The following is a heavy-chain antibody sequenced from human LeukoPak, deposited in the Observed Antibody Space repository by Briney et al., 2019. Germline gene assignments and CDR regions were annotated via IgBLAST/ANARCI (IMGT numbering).Heavy chain of an antibody. V-gene: IGHV4-39*01. CDR1: GGSISSSSYY. CDR3: ARHREDIVVVPTAIGTDYYYYGMDV. J-gene: IGHJ6*02. D-gene: IGHD2-2*01. CDR2: IYYSGST. Sequence: SETLSLTCTVSGGSISSSSYYWGWIRQPPWKGLEWIGSIYYSGSTYYNPSLKSRVTISVDTSKNQFSLKLSSVTAADTAVYYCARHREDIVVVPTAIGTDYYYYGMDVWGQGTTVTVSS.